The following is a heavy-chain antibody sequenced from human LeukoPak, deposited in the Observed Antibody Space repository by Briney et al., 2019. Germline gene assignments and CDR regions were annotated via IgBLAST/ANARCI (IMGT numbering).Heavy chain of an antibody. D-gene: IGHD2-2*02. CDR3: ARASDCSSTSCYKVDWFDP. Sequence: SETLSLTCTVSGGSISSYYRSWIRQPAGKGLEWIGRIYTSGSTNYNPSLKSRVTMSVDTSKNQFSLKLSSVTAADTAVYYCARASDCSSTSCYKVDWFDPWGQGTLVTVSS. CDR2: IYTSGST. J-gene: IGHJ5*02. CDR1: GGSISSYY. V-gene: IGHV4-4*07.